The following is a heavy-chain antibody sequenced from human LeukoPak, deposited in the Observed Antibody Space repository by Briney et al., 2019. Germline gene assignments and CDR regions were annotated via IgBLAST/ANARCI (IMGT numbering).Heavy chain of an antibody. CDR3: ARARGCSSTSCLNWFDP. CDR2: IYYTGGT. J-gene: IGHJ5*02. CDR1: GDSISTSNSY. D-gene: IGHD2-2*01. Sequence: PSETLSLTCTVSGDSISTSNSYWGWLRQPPGEGREWIGCIYYTGGTYYNTARKSRVTISVDTSKNQFSLKLSSVPAADTAVYYCARARGCSSTSCLNWFDPWWQGTLVTVSS. V-gene: IGHV4-39*07.